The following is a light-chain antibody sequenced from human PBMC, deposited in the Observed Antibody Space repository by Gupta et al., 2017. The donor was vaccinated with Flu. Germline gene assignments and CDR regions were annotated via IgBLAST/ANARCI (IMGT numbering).Light chain of an antibody. CDR3: RQDDSYPRT. Sequence: AIQMTQSPSSLSASVGDRVTMTCRASQGIRNDVGWYQQKPGKAPKLLIYAASNLQSGVPSRFRGSGSCTDFTLTVSILQPEDFATYYCRQDDSYPRTFGQGTKVEIK. J-gene: IGKJ1*01. V-gene: IGKV1-6*01. CDR1: QGIRND. CDR2: AAS.